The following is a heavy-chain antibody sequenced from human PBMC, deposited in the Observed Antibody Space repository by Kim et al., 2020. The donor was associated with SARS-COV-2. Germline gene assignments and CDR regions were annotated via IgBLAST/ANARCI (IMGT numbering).Heavy chain of an antibody. CDR3: ARDGIGYRNHFDY. Sequence: SQTLSLTCAISGDSVSSNSATWNWIRQSPSRGLEWLGRTYYRSKWYTDYTISVKSRITINPDTSNNQFSLQLNSVTPEDTAVYYCARDGIGYRNHFDYWGQGTLVTVSS. D-gene: IGHD2-2*03. V-gene: IGHV6-1*01. CDR1: GDSVSSNSAT. J-gene: IGHJ4*02. CDR2: TYYRSKWYT.